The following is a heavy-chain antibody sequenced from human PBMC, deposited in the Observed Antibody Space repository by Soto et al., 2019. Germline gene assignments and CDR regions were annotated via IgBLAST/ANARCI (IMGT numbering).Heavy chain of an antibody. J-gene: IGHJ3*02. CDR2: ISYDGSNK. V-gene: IGHV3-30*18. CDR1: GFTFSNYG. Sequence: GGSLRLSCAASGFTFSNYGMHWVRQAPGKGLEWVAVISYDGSNKYYADSVKGRFTISRDNSKNTLYLQMNSLRAEDTAVYYCAKAQRAGADAFDIWGQGTMVTVSS. CDR3: AKAQRAGADAFDI. D-gene: IGHD3-10*01.